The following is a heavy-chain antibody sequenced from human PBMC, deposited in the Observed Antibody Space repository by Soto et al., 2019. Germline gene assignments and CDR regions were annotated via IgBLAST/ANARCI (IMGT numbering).Heavy chain of an antibody. CDR1: GYTFTSYG. V-gene: IGHV1-18*04. D-gene: IGHD3-3*01. CDR3: ASFWSGYPPFYYYYGMDV. J-gene: IGHJ6*02. CDR2: ISAYNGNT. Sequence: GASVKVSCKASGYTFTSYGISWVRQAPGQGLEWMGWISAYNGNTNYAQKLQGRVTMTTDTSTSTAYMELRSLRSDDTAVYYCASFWSGYPPFYYYYGMDVWGQGTTVTVSS.